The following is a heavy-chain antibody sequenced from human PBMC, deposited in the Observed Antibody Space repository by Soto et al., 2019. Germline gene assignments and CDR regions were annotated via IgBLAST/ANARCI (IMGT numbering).Heavy chain of an antibody. D-gene: IGHD6-19*01. CDR2: INHSGST. CDR3: ARGEQWLVTHPTRYFDY. CDR1: GGSFSGYY. Sequence: SETLSLTCAVYGGSFSGYYWSWIRQPPGKGLEWIGEINHSGSTNYNPSLKSRVTISVDTSKNQFSLKLSSVTAADTAVYYCARGEQWLVTHPTRYFDYWGQGTLVTVSS. J-gene: IGHJ4*02. V-gene: IGHV4-34*01.